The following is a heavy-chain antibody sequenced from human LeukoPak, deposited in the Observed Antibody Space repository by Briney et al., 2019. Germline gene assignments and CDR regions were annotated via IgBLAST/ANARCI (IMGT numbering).Heavy chain of an antibody. Sequence: SETLSLTCTVSGGSISSHYWSWIRQPPGQGLEWIGYIYYSGSTNYNPSLKSRVTISVDTSKNQFSLKLSSVTAADTAVYYCARDRVSDYYYYYYMDVWGKGTTVTVSS. CDR2: IYYSGST. J-gene: IGHJ6*03. D-gene: IGHD6-13*01. CDR3: ARDRVSDYYYYYYMDV. CDR1: GGSISSHY. V-gene: IGHV4-59*11.